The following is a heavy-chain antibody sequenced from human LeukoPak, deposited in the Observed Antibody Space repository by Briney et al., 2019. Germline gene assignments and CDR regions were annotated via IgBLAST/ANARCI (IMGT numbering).Heavy chain of an antibody. D-gene: IGHD3-22*01. CDR1: GFTFSSYA. CDR2: ISGSGGST. J-gene: IGHJ4*02. V-gene: IGHV3-23*01. Sequence: SGGSLRLSCAASGFTFSSYAMSWVRQAPGKGLEWVSAISGSGGSTYYADSVKGRFTISRDNSKNTLYLQMKSLRAEDTAVYYCAKDPFAPYYYDSSHYFDYWGQGTLVTVSS. CDR3: AKDPFAPYYYDSSHYFDY.